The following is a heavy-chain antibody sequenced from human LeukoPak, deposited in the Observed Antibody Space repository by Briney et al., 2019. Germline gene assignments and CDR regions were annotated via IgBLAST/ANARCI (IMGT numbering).Heavy chain of an antibody. Sequence: SGGSLRLSCAASGFTFSSYGMHWVRQAPGKGLEWVAVISYDGSNKYYADSVKGRITISRDNSKNTLYLQMNSLRAEDMAVYYCAKDEGYCDYWGQGTLVTVSS. CDR1: GFTFSSYG. J-gene: IGHJ4*02. CDR2: ISYDGSNK. V-gene: IGHV3-30*18. CDR3: AKDEGYCDY.